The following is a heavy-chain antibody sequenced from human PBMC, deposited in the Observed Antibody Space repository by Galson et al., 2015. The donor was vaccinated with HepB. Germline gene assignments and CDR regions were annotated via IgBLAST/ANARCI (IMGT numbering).Heavy chain of an antibody. CDR2: ISYDGSNK. D-gene: IGHD2-8*01. CDR3: AREMRCTNGVCYTAFDY. CDR1: GFMFSNYG. V-gene: IGHV3-30*03. Sequence: SLRLSCAASGFMFSNYGMHWVRQAPGKGLEWVAVISYDGSNKYYADSVKGRFTISRDNSKNTLYLQMNSLRAEDTAVYYCAREMRCTNGVCYTAFDYWGQGTLVTVSS. J-gene: IGHJ4*02.